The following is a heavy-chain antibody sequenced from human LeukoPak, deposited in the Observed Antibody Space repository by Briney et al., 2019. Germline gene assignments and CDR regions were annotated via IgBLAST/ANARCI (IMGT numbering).Heavy chain of an antibody. CDR3: ATEWIQLWLGDY. V-gene: IGHV3-30-3*01. CDR2: ISYDGSNK. D-gene: IGHD5-18*01. Sequence: GGSLRLSCAASGFTFSSYAMHWVRQAPGKGLEWVAVISYDGSNKYYADSVKGRFTISRDNSKNTLYLQMNSLRAEDTAVYYCATEWIQLWLGDYWGQGTLVTVSS. CDR1: GFTFSSYA. J-gene: IGHJ4*02.